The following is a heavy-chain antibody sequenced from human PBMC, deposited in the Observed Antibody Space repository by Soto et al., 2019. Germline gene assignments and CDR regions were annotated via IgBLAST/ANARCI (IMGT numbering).Heavy chain of an antibody. CDR2: IYYSGST. Sequence: SETLSLTCTVSGGSISSNYWSWIRQPPGKGLEWIGYIYYSGSTNYNPSLKSRVSISVDTSKNQFSLNLTSVTAADAAVYYCARGGDLGIFLYFDYWGQGTLVTVSS. V-gene: IGHV4-59*01. D-gene: IGHD3-3*01. CDR3: ARGGDLGIFLYFDY. J-gene: IGHJ4*02. CDR1: GGSISSNY.